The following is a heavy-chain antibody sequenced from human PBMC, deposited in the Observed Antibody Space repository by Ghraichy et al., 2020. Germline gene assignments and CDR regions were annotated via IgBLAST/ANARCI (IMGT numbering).Heavy chain of an antibody. CDR2: IYYSGST. J-gene: IGHJ4*02. Sequence: SETLSLTCTVSGGSISSSSYYWGWIRQPPGKGLEWIGSIYYSGSTYYNPSLKSRVTISVDTSKNQFSLKLSSVTAADTAVYYCARRVVRGVSPFDYWGQGTLVTVSS. V-gene: IGHV4-39*01. CDR3: ARRVVRGVSPFDY. CDR1: GGSISSSSYY. D-gene: IGHD3-10*01.